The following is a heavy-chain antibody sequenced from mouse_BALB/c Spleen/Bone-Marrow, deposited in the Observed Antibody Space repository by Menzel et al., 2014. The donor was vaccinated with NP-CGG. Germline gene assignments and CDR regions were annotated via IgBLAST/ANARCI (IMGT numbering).Heavy chain of an antibody. J-gene: IGHJ4*01. D-gene: IGHD2-1*01. CDR1: GFTLSDYY. CDR3: ARDGNYYAMGY. Sequence: EVKVEESGGGLVKPGESLKLSCAASGFTLSDYYMYWVRQTPEKRLEWVATISDGGSYTYYPDSVKGRFTISRDNAKNNLYLQMSSLKSEDTAMYYCARDGNYYAMGYWGQGTSVTVSS. CDR2: ISDGGSYT. V-gene: IGHV5-4*02.